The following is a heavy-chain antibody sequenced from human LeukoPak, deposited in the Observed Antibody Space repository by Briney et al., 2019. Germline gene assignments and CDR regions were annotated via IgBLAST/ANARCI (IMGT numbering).Heavy chain of an antibody. D-gene: IGHD6-13*01. V-gene: IGHV3-21*01. Sequence: GGSLRLSCAASGFTFSSYAMSWVRQAPGKGLEWVSSISSSSSYIYYADSVKGRFTISRDNAKNSLYLQMNSLRAEDTAVYYCARVGIAAAGNSYYYYGMDVWGQGTTVTVSS. CDR1: GFTFSSYA. CDR2: ISSSSSYI. J-gene: IGHJ6*02. CDR3: ARVGIAAAGNSYYYYGMDV.